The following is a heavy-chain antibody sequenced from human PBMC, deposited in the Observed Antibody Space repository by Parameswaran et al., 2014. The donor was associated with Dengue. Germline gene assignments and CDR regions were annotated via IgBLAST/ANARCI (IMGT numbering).Heavy chain of an antibody. D-gene: IGHD3-22*01. Sequence: WVRQAPGQGLEWMGIINPSGGSTSYAQKFQGRVTMTRDTSTSTVYMELSSLRSEDTAVYYCARDYRLYYYDSSGLSGAFDIWGQGTMVTVSS. J-gene: IGHJ3*02. CDR2: INPSGGST. V-gene: IGHV1-46*01. CDR3: ARDYRLYYYDSSGLSGAFDI.